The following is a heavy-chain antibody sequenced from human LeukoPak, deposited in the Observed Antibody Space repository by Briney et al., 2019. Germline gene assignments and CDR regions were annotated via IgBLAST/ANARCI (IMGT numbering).Heavy chain of an antibody. J-gene: IGHJ4*02. V-gene: IGHV4-59*01. CDR2: IYYSGST. CDR1: GGSISTYY. Sequence: SGTLSLTCTVSGGSISTYYWSWIRQPPGKELEWIGYIYYSGSTNYSPSLKTRVTISVDTSKKQFSLKLTSVTTADTAVYYCARGVDYFDYWGQGTLVTVSS. CDR3: ARGVDYFDY.